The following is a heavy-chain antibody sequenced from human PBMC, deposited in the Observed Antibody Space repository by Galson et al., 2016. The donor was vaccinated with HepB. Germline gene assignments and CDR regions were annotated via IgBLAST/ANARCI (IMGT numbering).Heavy chain of an antibody. V-gene: IGHV1-46*01. J-gene: IGHJ4*02. CDR2: INPSAGST. D-gene: IGHD5-18*01. CDR1: GSTFTSYY. Sequence: SVKVSCKASGSTFTSYYMHWVRQAPAQGLEWMAVINPSAGSTSYAQKFQGRVTLTRDTSTTTVYMELSSLTSEDTAVYYCARSYNYGYGCVDWGQGTLLTVSS. CDR3: ARSYNYGYGCVD.